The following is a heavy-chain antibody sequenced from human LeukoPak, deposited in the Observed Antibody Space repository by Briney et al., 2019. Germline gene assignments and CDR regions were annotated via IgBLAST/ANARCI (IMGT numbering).Heavy chain of an antibody. D-gene: IGHD4-23*01. CDR2: IYYSGST. Sequence: SETLSLTCTVSGGSISSGGYYWSWIRQHPGKGLEWIGYIYYSGSTYYNPSLKSRVTISVDTSKNQFSLKLGSVTAADTAMYYCARRVVIRNYFDYWGQGALVTVSS. CDR3: ARRVVIRNYFDY. CDR1: GGSISSGGYY. V-gene: IGHV4-31*03. J-gene: IGHJ4*02.